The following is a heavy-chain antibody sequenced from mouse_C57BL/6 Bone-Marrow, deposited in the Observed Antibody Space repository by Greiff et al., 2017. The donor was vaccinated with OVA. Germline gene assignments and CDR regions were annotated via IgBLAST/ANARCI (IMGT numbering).Heavy chain of an antibody. CDR2: IDPSDSYT. CDR1: GYTFTSYW. J-gene: IGHJ3*01. V-gene: IGHV1-50*01. Sequence: QVQLQQPGAELVKPGASVKLSCKASGYTFTSYWMQWVKQRPGQGLEWIGEIDPSDSYTNYNQKFKGKATLTVDTSSSTAYMQLSSLTSEDSAVYYCASNGVYDEGFAYWGRGTLVTVSA. D-gene: IGHD2-12*01. CDR3: ASNGVYDEGFAY.